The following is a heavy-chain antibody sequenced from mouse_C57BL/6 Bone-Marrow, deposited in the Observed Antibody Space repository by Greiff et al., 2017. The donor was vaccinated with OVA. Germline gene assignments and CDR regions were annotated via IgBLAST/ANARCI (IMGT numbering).Heavy chain of an antibody. Sequence: QVQLQQSGPELVKPGASVKISCKASGYAFSSSWMNWVKQRPGKGLEWIGRIYPGDGDTNYNGKFKGKATLTADKSSSTAYMQLRSLTSEDSAVYFWARRGGDYWGQGTSVTVSS. V-gene: IGHV1-82*01. CDR1: GYAFSSSW. CDR2: IYPGDGDT. CDR3: ARRGGDY. J-gene: IGHJ4*01.